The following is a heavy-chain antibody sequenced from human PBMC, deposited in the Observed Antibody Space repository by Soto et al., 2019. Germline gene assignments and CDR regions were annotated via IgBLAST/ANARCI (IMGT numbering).Heavy chain of an antibody. CDR2: INHSGST. Sequence: SETLSLTCAVYGGSCSGYYLSLIRPTQGKGLEWIGEINHSGSTNYNPSLKSRVTISVDTSKNQFSLKLSSVTAADTAVYYCAREEYVYGYEDYFDDWGRGTLFTSS. V-gene: IGHV4-34*01. CDR3: AREEYVYGYEDYFDD. J-gene: IGHJ4*02. CDR1: GGSCSGYY. D-gene: IGHD5-18*01.